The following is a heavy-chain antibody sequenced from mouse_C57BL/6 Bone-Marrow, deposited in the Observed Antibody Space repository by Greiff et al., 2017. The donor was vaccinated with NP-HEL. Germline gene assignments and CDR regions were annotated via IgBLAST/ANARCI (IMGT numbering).Heavy chain of an antibody. D-gene: IGHD1-1*01. CDR2: IYPGSSDT. CDR3: TRSGNSHYYAMDY. V-gene: IGHV1-5*01. CDR1: GYTFTSYW. J-gene: IGHJ4*01. Sequence: EVQLQQSGTVLVRPGASVKLSCKTSGYTFTSYWMHWVKQSPGQGLEWIGAIYPGSSDTSYTHNFKGQATITRDTAASTAYMELSSLTNEDSAVYYCTRSGNSHYYAMDYWGQGTSVTVSS.